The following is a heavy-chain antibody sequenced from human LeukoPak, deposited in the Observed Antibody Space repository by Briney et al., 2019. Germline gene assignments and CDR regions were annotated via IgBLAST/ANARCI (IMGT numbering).Heavy chain of an antibody. D-gene: IGHD3-16*01. CDR2: IYSGGST. CDR3: ARDFLHLGG. J-gene: IGHJ3*01. Sequence: PGGSLRLSCAASGFTFSSYEMNWVRQAPGKGLEWVSVIYSGGSTYYADSVKGRFTISRDNAKNTLYLQMNSLRAEDTAVYYCARDFLHLGGWGQGTMVTVSS. CDR1: GFTFSSYE. V-gene: IGHV3-66*01.